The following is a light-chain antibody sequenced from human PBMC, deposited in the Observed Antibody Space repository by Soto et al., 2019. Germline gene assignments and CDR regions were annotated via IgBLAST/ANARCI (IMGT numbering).Light chain of an antibody. Sequence: EILLTHSPCTLSLSPCERATLSFSASQSVSSSYLAWYQQQPGQAPKLLIYGASSRATGIPDRFSGSGSGTDFTLTISSLEPEDFAVYYCQQYGSSSWTFGQGTKVDIK. CDR2: GAS. J-gene: IGKJ1*01. CDR1: QSVSSSY. CDR3: QQYGSSSWT. V-gene: IGKV3-20*01.